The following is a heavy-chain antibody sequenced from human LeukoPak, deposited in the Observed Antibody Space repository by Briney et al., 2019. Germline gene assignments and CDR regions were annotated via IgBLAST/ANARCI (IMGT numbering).Heavy chain of an antibody. CDR1: GYTFTGYY. Sequence: ASVKVSCKASGYTFTGYYMHWVRQAPGQGLEWMGWINPNSGGTNYAQKFQGRVTMTRDTSTSTAYMELSRLRSDDTAVYYCARDRAPDSGSYFFDYWGQGTLVTVSS. D-gene: IGHD1-26*01. V-gene: IGHV1-2*02. CDR2: INPNSGGT. CDR3: ARDRAPDSGSYFFDY. J-gene: IGHJ4*02.